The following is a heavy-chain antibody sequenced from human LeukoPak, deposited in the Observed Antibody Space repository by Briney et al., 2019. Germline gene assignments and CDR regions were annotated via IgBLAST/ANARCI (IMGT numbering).Heavy chain of an antibody. J-gene: IGHJ4*02. V-gene: IGHV3-30*18. Sequence: PGRSLRLSCGASGFTFSSYGMHWVRQAPGKGLEWVAVISYDGSNKYYADSVKGRFTISRDNSKNTLYLQMNSLRAEDTALYYCAKGYDSSGYYPVDYWGQGTLVTVSS. CDR1: GFTFSSYG. CDR2: ISYDGSNK. D-gene: IGHD3-22*01. CDR3: AKGYDSSGYYPVDY.